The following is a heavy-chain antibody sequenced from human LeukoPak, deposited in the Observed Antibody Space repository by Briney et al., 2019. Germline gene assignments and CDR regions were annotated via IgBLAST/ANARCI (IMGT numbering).Heavy chain of an antibody. Sequence: ASVKVSCKASGYTFTGYYMHWVRQAPGQGLEWMGWINPNSGGTNYAQKFQGRVTMTRDTSISTAYMELSRLRSDDPAVYYCARERHYYDSSGYYYEGDGAFDIWGQGTMVTVSS. J-gene: IGHJ3*02. CDR2: INPNSGGT. CDR3: ARERHYYDSSGYYYEGDGAFDI. V-gene: IGHV1-2*02. CDR1: GYTFTGYY. D-gene: IGHD3-22*01.